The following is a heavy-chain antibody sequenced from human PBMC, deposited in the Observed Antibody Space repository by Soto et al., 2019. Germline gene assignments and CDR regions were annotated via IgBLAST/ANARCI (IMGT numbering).Heavy chain of an antibody. Sequence: SETLSLTCAVYGGSVNSYYWDWLLQQPGKGVVWIMEINHTGGTHYNPSLNSRVTMSVDTTKTQFSLRLSSVTAADMAIYYCATRIRVFGLIIPPFDPWGQGTQVTVSS. CDR2: INHTGGT. CDR3: ATRIRVFGLIIPPFDP. D-gene: IGHD3-3*01. V-gene: IGHV4-34*01. CDR1: GGSVNSYY. J-gene: IGHJ5*02.